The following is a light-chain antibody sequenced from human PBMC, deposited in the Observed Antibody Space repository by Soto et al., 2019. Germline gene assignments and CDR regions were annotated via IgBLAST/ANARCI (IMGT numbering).Light chain of an antibody. CDR3: TSYRSATTPPYV. V-gene: IGLV2-14*01. Sequence: QSLLTHPASVSRSPGHSITISFTGTSSYIFAYNFLSWYQHHPGKAPKLLIYEFDYRPSGISNRLYGYKYANTASLTTSGLQAEDEADYFCTSYRSATTPPYVFASGTKVTV. J-gene: IGLJ1*01. CDR2: EFD. CDR1: SSYIFAYNF.